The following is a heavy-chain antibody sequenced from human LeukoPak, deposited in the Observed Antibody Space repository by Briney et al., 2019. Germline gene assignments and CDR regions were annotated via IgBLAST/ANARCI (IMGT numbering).Heavy chain of an antibody. D-gene: IGHD5-18*01. CDR3: ARRGYGYAQGYFDL. Sequence: PSETLSLTCTVSGGSISSSSHYWGWIRQPPGKGLEGIGAIHYSGNTYYNPSLRSRVTMSVDTSKNQYSLKLSSVTAADTAVYYCARRGYGYAQGYFDLWGRGTLVTVSS. J-gene: IGHJ2*01. V-gene: IGHV4-39*01. CDR2: IHYSGNT. CDR1: GGSISSSSHY.